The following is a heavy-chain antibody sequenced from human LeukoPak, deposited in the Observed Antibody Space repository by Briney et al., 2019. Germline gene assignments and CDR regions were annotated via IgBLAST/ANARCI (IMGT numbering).Heavy chain of an antibody. J-gene: IGHJ4*02. Sequence: MSSETLSLTCTVSGGSISSSNYYWGWIRQPPGKGLEWIGSIYYSGSTYYNPSLKSRVTISVDRSKNQFSLKLSSVTAADTAVYYCARYYYGSGSHSFDYWGQGTLVTVSS. CDR3: ARYYYGSGSHSFDY. CDR2: IYYSGST. CDR1: GGSISSSNYY. D-gene: IGHD3-10*01. V-gene: IGHV4-39*07.